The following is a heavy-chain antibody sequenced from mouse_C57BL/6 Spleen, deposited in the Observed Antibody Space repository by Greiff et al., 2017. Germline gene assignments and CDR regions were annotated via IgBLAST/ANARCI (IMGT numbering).Heavy chain of an antibody. CDR2: IDPSDSYT. J-gene: IGHJ2*01. CDR3: ARGGYGYSIDYGSSYVDY. Sequence: VQLQQSGAELVMPGASVKLSCKASGYTFTSYWMHWVKQRPGQGLEWIGEIDPSDSYTNYNQKFKGKSTLTVDKSSSTAYMQLSSLTSEDSAVYYCARGGYGYSIDYGSSYVDYWGQGTTLTVSS. V-gene: IGHV1-69*01. D-gene: IGHD1-1*01. CDR1: GYTFTSYW.